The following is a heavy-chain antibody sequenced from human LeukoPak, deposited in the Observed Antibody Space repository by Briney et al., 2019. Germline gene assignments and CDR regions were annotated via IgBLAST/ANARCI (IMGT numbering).Heavy chain of an antibody. CDR3: AREALGGARFFDY. V-gene: IGHV4-61*01. CDR2: IYYSGST. J-gene: IGHJ4*02. Sequence: SETLSLTCTVSGGSVNSGSYYWSWIRQPPGKGLEWIGYIYYSGSTNYNPSLKSRVTISVDTSKNQFSLKLSSVTAADTAVYYCAREALGGARFFDYWGQGTLVTVSS. CDR1: GGSVNSGSYY. D-gene: IGHD1-26*01.